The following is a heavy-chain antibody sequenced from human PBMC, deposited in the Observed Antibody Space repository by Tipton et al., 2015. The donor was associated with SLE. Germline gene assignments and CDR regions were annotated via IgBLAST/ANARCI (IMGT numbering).Heavy chain of an antibody. CDR3: ARGHYYYGSGSYLNWFDP. Sequence: TLSLTCAVYVGSFSGHHWTWIRQPPGKGLEWIGEINHSGSTNYNPSLKSRVTISVDTSKNQFSLKLSSVTAADTAVYYCARGHYYYGSGSYLNWFDPWGQGTLVTVSS. D-gene: IGHD3-10*01. CDR2: INHSGST. CDR1: VGSFSGHH. J-gene: IGHJ5*02. V-gene: IGHV4-34*01.